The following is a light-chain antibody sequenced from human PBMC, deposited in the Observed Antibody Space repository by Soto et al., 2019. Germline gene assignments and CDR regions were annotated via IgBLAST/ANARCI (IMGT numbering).Light chain of an antibody. CDR3: QHYNSYSEA. J-gene: IGKJ1*01. V-gene: IGKV3-11*01. Sequence: EIVMTQSPATLSVSPGERATLSCRASQSVDSSYLAWYQQKPGQAPRLLIYDASNRATGIPARFSGSGSGTDFTLTISSLEPEDFATYYCQHYNSYSEAFGQGTKVDIK. CDR1: QSVDSSY. CDR2: DAS.